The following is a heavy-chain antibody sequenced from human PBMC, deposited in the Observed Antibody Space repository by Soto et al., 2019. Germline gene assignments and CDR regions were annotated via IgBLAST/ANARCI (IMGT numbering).Heavy chain of an antibody. CDR2: IKSQTDGGST. CDR3: TTLYCSGGRCYWEGFDP. D-gene: IGHD2-15*01. CDR1: GFTFSNAW. V-gene: IGHV3-15*01. Sequence: GGSLRLSCAASGFTFSNAWMNWVRQAPGKGLEWVGRIKSQTDGGSTDYAAPVKGRFTISRDDSKNTLYLQMNSLKIEDTGVYYCTTLYCSGGRCYWEGFDPWGQGTLVTVSS. J-gene: IGHJ5*02.